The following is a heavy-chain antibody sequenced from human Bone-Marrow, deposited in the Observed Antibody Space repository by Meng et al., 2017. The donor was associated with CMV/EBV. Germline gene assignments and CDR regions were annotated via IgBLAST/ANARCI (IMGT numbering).Heavy chain of an antibody. D-gene: IGHD6-6*01. Sequence: SETLSLTCAVSGGSMSSYYWSWIRQSPGKGLEWIAYIYYSGSTNYNPSLKSRVTISVDTSKNQFSLKLSSVTAADTAVYYCAREGTRSSPFDYWGQGTRVTGSS. CDR3: AREGTRSSPFDY. CDR1: GGSMSSYY. V-gene: IGHV4-59*01. J-gene: IGHJ4*02. CDR2: IYYSGST.